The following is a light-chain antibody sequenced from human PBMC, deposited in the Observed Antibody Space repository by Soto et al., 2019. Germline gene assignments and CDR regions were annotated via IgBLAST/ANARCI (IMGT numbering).Light chain of an antibody. J-gene: IGKJ2*01. V-gene: IGKV1-39*01. CDR2: AAS. Sequence: DLQMTQSPSSLSASVGDRVTITCRASQSISSYLNWYQQKPGKAPKLLIYAASSLQSGVPSRFSGSGSATDFTLTISSLQPEDFATYYCQQSCSTLPFGQGTKLEIK. CDR1: QSISSY. CDR3: QQSCSTLP.